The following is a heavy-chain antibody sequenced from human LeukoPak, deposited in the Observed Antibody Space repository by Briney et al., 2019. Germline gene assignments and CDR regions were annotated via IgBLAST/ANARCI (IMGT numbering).Heavy chain of an antibody. CDR2: MSPNSGKT. CDR1: GYTFTTYD. V-gene: IGHV1-8*01. D-gene: IGHD4-17*01. J-gene: IGHJ4*02. Sequence: ASVKVSCKASGYTFTTYDINWVRQATGQGLEWMGWMSPNSGKTGYAQKFQGRVTMTRNTSISTAYMELSRLRSEDTAVYYCARYYGDYGTLFDYWGQGTLVTVSS. CDR3: ARYYGDYGTLFDY.